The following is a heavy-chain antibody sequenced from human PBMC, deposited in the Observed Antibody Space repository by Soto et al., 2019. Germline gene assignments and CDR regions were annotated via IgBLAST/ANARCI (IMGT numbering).Heavy chain of an antibody. CDR3: ARQVTGIMGYAYHI. CDR1: GGSISGYY. D-gene: IGHD3-16*01. CDR2: IYYDGTI. J-gene: IGHJ3*02. Sequence: PSETLSLTCTVSGGSISGYYWAWVRQPPERGLEWIGFIYYDGTINSNPSLNSRVTLSVDTSKNQFSLKLNSVAAADTAIYYCARQVTGIMGYAYHIWGQGTMVP. V-gene: IGHV4-59*08.